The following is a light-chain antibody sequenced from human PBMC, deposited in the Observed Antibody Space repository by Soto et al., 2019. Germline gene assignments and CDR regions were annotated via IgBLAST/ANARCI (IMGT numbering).Light chain of an antibody. V-gene: IGKV1-5*03. Sequence: DIQMTQSPSTLSASVGDRVTITCRASQYIHNYLAWYQQKPGEAPKLLIYEAANLESGVPSRFSGSGTGTEFTLTISSLQPDDLATYYCKQSNNYPWTFGQGTRVEI. CDR2: EAA. J-gene: IGKJ1*01. CDR3: KQSNNYPWT. CDR1: QYIHNY.